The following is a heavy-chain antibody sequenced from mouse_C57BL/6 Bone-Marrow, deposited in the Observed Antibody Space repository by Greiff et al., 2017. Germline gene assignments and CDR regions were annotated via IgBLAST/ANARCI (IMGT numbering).Heavy chain of an antibody. J-gene: IGHJ2*01. CDR1: GYTFTGYY. CDR3: ARGIYYDYDFDY. D-gene: IGHD2-4*01. V-gene: IGHV1-26*01. CDR2: INPNNGGT. Sequence: EVQLQQSGPELVKPGASVKISCKASGYTFTGYYMNWVKQSHGKSLEWIGDINPNNGGTSYNQKFKGKATLTVDKSSSTAYMELRSLTSEDSAVYYCARGIYYDYDFDYWGQGTTLTVSS.